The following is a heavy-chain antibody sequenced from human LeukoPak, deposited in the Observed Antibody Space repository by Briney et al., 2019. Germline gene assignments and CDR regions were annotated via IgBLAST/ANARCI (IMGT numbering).Heavy chain of an antibody. J-gene: IGHJ6*03. CDR2: IYYSGST. D-gene: IGHD4/OR15-4a*01. CDR1: GGSISSYY. V-gene: IGHV4-59*01. CDR3: ARAPGNDYYPYYYMDV. Sequence: SSETLSRTCTVSGGSISSYYWSWIRQPPGKGLEWIGYIYYSGSTNYNPSLKSRVTISVDTSKNQFSLKVNSVTAADTAVYYCARAPGNDYYPYYYMDVWGKGTTVTVSS.